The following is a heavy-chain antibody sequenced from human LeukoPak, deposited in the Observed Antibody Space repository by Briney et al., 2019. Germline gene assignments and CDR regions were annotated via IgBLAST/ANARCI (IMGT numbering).Heavy chain of an antibody. J-gene: IGHJ6*03. CDR2: IYHSGST. V-gene: IGHV4-4*02. CDR1: GGSISSSNW. D-gene: IGHD5-18*01. CDR3: ARDEKCSYGYSPHYYYYYYMDV. Sequence: PSETLSLTCAVSGGSISSSNWWSWVRQPPGKGLEWIGEIYHSGSTNYNPSLKSRVTISVDKSKNQFSLKLSSVTAADTAVYYCARDEKCSYGYSPHYYYYYYMDVWGKGTTVTVSS.